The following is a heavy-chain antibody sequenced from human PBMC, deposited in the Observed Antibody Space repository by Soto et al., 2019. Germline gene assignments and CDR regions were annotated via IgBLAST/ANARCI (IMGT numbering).Heavy chain of an antibody. V-gene: IGHV3-33*01. CDR3: ARDGSNKPGFYYGMDA. Sequence: QVQLVESGGGVVQPGRSLRLSCAASGFTFSSNGMHWVRQAPGKGLEWVASIWSDGSNKYSADYVKGRFTISRDNSKNTLYLQMESLRAEDTAVYYCARDGSNKPGFYYGMDAWGQGTTVSVSS. CDR1: GFTFSSNG. D-gene: IGHD4-4*01. J-gene: IGHJ6*02. CDR2: IWSDGSNK.